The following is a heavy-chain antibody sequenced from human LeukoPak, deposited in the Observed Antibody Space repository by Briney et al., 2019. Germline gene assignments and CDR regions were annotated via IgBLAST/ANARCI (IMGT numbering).Heavy chain of an antibody. Sequence: GASVKVSCKASGYTFTSYYMHWVRQAPGQGLEWMGIINPSGGSTSYAQKFQGRVTMTRDMSTSTVYMELSSLRSEDTAVYYCARDLGSSGWLRGFDYWGQGTLVTVSS. CDR1: GYTFTSYY. J-gene: IGHJ4*02. CDR2: INPSGGST. D-gene: IGHD6-19*01. V-gene: IGHV1-46*01. CDR3: ARDLGSSGWLRGFDY.